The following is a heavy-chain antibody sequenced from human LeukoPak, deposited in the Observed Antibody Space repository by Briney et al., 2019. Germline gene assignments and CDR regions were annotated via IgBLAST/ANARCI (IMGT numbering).Heavy chain of an antibody. CDR2: IYYSGST. CDR3: ARPLILWFGEGGSDY. CDR1: GGSLSSSSYY. J-gene: IGHJ4*02. D-gene: IGHD3-10*01. V-gene: IGHV4-39*07. Sequence: SETLSLTCTVSGGSLSSSSYYWGWIRQPPGKGLEWIGSIYYSGSTYYNPSLKSRVTISVDTSKNQFSLKLSSVTAADTAVYYCARPLILWFGEGGSDYWGQGTLVTVSS.